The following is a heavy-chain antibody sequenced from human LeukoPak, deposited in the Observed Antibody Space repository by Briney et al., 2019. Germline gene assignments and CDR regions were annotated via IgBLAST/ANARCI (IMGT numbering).Heavy chain of an antibody. CDR1: GGSISSGDYY. J-gene: IGHJ2*01. D-gene: IGHD3-22*01. CDR3: ARVLPPLWGYFVL. Sequence: PSETLSLTCTVSGGSISSGDYYWSWIRQPPGKGLEWIGYIYYSGSTYYNPSLKSRVTISVDTSKNQFSRKLSSVTAADTAVCYWARVLPPLWGYFVLWGRGPLVTVSS. V-gene: IGHV4-30-4*08. CDR2: IYYSGST.